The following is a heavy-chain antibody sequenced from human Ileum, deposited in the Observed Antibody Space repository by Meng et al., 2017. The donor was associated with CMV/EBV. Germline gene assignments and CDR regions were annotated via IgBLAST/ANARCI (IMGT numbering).Heavy chain of an antibody. J-gene: IGHJ4*02. Sequence: SCAASGFTFSSYWMHWVRQAPGKGLVWVSRINSDGSSTSYADSVKGRSTISTDNAKNTLYLQMNSLRAEDTAVYYCARCSDDFDYWGQGTLVTVSS. CDR2: INSDGSST. CDR1: GFTFSSYW. V-gene: IGHV3-74*01. D-gene: IGHD6-6*01. CDR3: ARCSDDFDY.